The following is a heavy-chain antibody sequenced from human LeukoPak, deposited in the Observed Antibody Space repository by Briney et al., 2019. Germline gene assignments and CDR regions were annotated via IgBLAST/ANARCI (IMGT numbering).Heavy chain of an antibody. Sequence: PSETLSLTCAVYGGSFSGYYWSWIRQPPGKGLEWIGEINHIGSTNYNPSLKSRVTISVDTSKNQFSLKLSSVTAADTAVYYCARIFRGTIFGVVIGRDYWGQGTLVTVSS. CDR3: ARIFRGTIFGVVIGRDY. D-gene: IGHD3-3*01. J-gene: IGHJ4*02. V-gene: IGHV4-34*01. CDR1: GGSFSGYY. CDR2: INHIGST.